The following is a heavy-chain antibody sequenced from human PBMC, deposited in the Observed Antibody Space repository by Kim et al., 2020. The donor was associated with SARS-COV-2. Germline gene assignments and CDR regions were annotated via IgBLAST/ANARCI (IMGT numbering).Heavy chain of an antibody. CDR3: VKCAPQALTGLCHFDY. J-gene: IGHJ4*01. Sequence: GGSLRLSCAASGFIFNNYGMSWVRQAPGKGLEWVAAITGDGTITSYADSVKGRFTISRDNFKNTLLLQMNSLRGDDTAVYYCVKCAPQALTGLCHFDYWG. D-gene: IGHD3-9*01. CDR1: GFIFNNYG. V-gene: IGHV3-23*01. CDR2: ITGDGTIT.